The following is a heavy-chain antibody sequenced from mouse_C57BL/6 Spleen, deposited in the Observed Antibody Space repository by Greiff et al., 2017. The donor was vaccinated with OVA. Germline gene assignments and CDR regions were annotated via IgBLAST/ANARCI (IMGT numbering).Heavy chain of an antibody. J-gene: IGHJ1*03. CDR3: AREDGSSYRDWYFDV. D-gene: IGHD1-1*01. Sequence: VQGVESGPELVKPGASVKISCKASGYAFSSSWMNWVKQRPGKGLEWIGRIYPGDGDTNYNGKFKGKATLTADKSSSTAYMQLSSLTSEDSAVYFCAREDGSSYRDWYFDVWGTGTTVTVSS. CDR2: IYPGDGDT. CDR1: GYAFSSSW. V-gene: IGHV1-82*01.